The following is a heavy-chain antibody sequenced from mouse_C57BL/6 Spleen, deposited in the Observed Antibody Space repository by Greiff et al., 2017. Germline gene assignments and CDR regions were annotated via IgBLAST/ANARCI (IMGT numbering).Heavy chain of an antibody. CDR3: AREGGYREHWYFDV. V-gene: IGHV1-80*01. D-gene: IGHD2-2*01. Sequence: QVQLQQSGAELVKPGASVKISCKASGYAFSSYWMNWVKQRPGTGLEWIGQIYPGDGDTNYNGKFKGKATLTADKSSSTAYMQLSSLTSEDSAVYFCAREGGYREHWYFDVWGTGTTVTVSS. CDR2: IYPGDGDT. CDR1: GYAFSSYW. J-gene: IGHJ1*03.